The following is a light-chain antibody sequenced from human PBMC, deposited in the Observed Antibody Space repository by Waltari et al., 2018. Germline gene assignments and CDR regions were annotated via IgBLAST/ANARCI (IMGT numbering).Light chain of an antibody. V-gene: IGLV2-23*02. Sequence: QSALTQPASVSGSPGQSIAISCATPTAMIENNKLVSWYQRHPGKAPKVIIYEVDKRPSGVSDRFSGSRSGNTASLTISGLQAEDEADYYCCSYAGSSSNWVFGGGTKVTVL. J-gene: IGLJ3*02. CDR1: TAMIENNKL. CDR2: EVD. CDR3: CSYAGSSSNWV.